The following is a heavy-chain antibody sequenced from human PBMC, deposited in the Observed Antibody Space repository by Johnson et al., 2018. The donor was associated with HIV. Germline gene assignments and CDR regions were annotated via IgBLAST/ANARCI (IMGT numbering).Heavy chain of an antibody. D-gene: IGHD1-26*01. CDR2: ISSLGSTI. V-gene: IGHV3-11*01. CDR1: GFTFDDYG. Sequence: QVQLVESGGGVVRPGGSLRLSCAASGFTFDDYGMSWVRQAPGQGLEWVSYISSLGSTIYYADSVKGRFTISRDNAKNSLYLQMNSLRAEDTALYYCARDRGYSGSYTGAFDIWGQGTMVTVSS. J-gene: IGHJ3*02. CDR3: ARDRGYSGSYTGAFDI.